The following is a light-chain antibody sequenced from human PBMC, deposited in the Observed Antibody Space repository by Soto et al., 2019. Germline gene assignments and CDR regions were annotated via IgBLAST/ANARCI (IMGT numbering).Light chain of an antibody. CDR3: AAWDDSLNGPGVV. Sequence: QSVLTQPPSASGTPGQRVTISCSGSSSNIGSNTVNWYQHLPGTAPKLLIYSNNQRPSGVPDRFPGSKSGTSASLAISGLQSEDEADYYCAAWDDSLNGPGVVFGGGTKVTVL. CDR2: SNN. V-gene: IGLV1-44*01. CDR1: SSNIGSNT. J-gene: IGLJ2*01.